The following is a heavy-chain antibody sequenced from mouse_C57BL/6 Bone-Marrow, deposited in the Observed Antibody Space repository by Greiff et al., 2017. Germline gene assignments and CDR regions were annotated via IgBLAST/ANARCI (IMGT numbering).Heavy chain of an antibody. J-gene: IGHJ4*01. V-gene: IGHV10-3*01. D-gene: IGHD1-1*01. Sequence: VQLKESGGGLVQPKGSLKLSCAASGFTFNTYAMHWVRQAPGKGLEWVARIRSKSSNYATYYADSVKDRFTISRDDSQSMLYLQMNNLKAEDTAMYYCVRDGDLLRGFYAMDYWGQGTSVTVSS. CDR1: GFTFNTYA. CDR3: VRDGDLLRGFYAMDY. CDR2: IRSKSSNYAT.